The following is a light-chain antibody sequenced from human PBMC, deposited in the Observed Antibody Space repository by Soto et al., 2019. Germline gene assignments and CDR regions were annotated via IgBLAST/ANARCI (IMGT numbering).Light chain of an antibody. J-gene: IGKJ4*01. V-gene: IGKV1-9*01. CDR3: QQLNTYPVT. CDR2: AAS. Sequence: IQLTQSPSSLSASVGDSVTITCRASQGISRYLAWYQQKPGRAPQLLISAASTLQSGVPSRFSGSGSGTHFTLVISSLQPEDFATYYCQQLNTYPVTFGVGTKLDIK. CDR1: QGISRY.